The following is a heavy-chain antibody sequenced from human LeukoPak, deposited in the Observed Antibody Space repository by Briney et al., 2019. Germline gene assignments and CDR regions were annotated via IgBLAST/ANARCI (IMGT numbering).Heavy chain of an antibody. V-gene: IGHV1-46*01. CDR2: INPSGGST. J-gene: IGHJ4*02. CDR3: ARGGPRTVTTGHGFDY. D-gene: IGHD4-11*01. CDR1: GYTFTSYY. Sequence: ASVKVSCKASGYTFTSYYMHWVRQAPGQGLEWMGMINPSGGSTSYAQKFQGRVTMTRDTSTSTVYMELSSLRSEDTAVYYCARGGPRTVTTGHGFDYWGQGTLVTVSS.